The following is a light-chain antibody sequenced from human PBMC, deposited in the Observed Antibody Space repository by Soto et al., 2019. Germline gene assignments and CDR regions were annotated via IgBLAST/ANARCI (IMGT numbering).Light chain of an antibody. V-gene: IGLV3-21*02. CDR3: QVWDSYVDHGV. Sequence: SYELTQPPSVSVAPGQTAKITCGGENIGVKSVNWYLQKPGQAPVLVVYDDSDRPSGIHERFSGSNSNDGATLTISRVEAGDEADYYWQVWDSYVDHGVFGGGTKVTVL. CDR1: NIGVKS. CDR2: DDS. J-gene: IGLJ3*02.